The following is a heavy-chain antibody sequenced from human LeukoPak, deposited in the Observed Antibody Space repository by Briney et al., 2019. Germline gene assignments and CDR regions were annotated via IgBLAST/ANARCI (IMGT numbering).Heavy chain of an antibody. CDR1: GASISSSNW. D-gene: IGHD2-15*01. CDR2: IYHSGTT. V-gene: IGHV4-4*02. J-gene: IGHJ4*02. CDR3: AREYSWYYFDY. Sequence: SETLSLTGAVSGASISSSNWWSWVRQPPGKGLEWIGEIYHSGTTNYNPSLKGRVTISVDKSKNQFSLKLSSVTAADTAVYYCAREYSWYYFDYWGQGTLVTVSS.